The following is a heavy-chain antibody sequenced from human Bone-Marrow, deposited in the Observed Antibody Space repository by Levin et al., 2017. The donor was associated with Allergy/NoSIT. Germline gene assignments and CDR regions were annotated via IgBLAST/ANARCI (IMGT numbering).Heavy chain of an antibody. Sequence: ASVKVSCKASGYTFTDYYMHWVRQAPGQGLEWLGWINLNAGDTKYAQKFQGRVTMTRDTSNSAAYMELSRLTSDDTAVYYCSRDRHMDVWGQGTTVTVSS. CDR3: SRDRHMDV. V-gene: IGHV1-2*02. CDR2: INLNAGDT. J-gene: IGHJ6*02. CDR1: GYTFTDYY.